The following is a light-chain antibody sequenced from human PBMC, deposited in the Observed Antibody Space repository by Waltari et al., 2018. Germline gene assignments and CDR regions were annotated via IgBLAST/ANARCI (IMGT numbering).Light chain of an antibody. V-gene: IGKV1-39*01. J-gene: IGKJ4*01. CDR3: QQSYSTPPT. Sequence: DTQMTQSPSSLSASVGDRVTITCRASQSISSYLNWYQQKPGNAPKLLIYAASSLQSGVPSRFSGSGSGTDFTLTISSLQPEDFATYYCQQSYSTPPTFGGGTKVEIK. CDR2: AAS. CDR1: QSISSY.